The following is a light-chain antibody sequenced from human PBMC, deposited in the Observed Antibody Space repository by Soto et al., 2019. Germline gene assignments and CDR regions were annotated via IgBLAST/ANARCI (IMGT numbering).Light chain of an antibody. CDR3: QVWDSRSDHVV. CDR2: DDR. J-gene: IGLJ3*02. CDR1: NIGNKN. Sequence: SYELTQPPSVSVAPGQTATITCGGTNIGNKNVHWFQQRPGQAPLLVVYDDRDRPSGIPERFSGSNSGNTATLTISRVEAVDDADYYCQVWDSRSDHVVFGGGTQLTVL. V-gene: IGLV3-21*02.